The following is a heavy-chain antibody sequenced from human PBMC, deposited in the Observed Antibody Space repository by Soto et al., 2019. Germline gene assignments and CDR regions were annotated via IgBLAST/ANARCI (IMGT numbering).Heavy chain of an antibody. D-gene: IGHD2-21*02. CDR3: ARTYCAADCPRRDFAY. Sequence: GESLKISCKGSGYSFTSYWIGWVRQMPGKGLEWMGIVYPGDSDTRYSPSFQGQVTISADKSISTAYLQWSSLKASDTAMYYCARTYCAADCPRRDFAYWGQGTLVTVSS. CDR2: VYPGDSDT. V-gene: IGHV5-51*01. CDR1: GYSFTSYW. J-gene: IGHJ4*02.